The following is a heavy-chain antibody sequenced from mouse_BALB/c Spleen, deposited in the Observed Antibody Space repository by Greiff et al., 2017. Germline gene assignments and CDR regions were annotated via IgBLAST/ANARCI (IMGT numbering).Heavy chain of an antibody. J-gene: IGHJ4*01. V-gene: IGHV1S127*01. CDR1: GYSFTSYW. D-gene: IGHD2-4*01. CDR3: ARPDYDVDFAMDY. CDR2: IDPSDSET. Sequence: VQLQQSGPQLVRPGASVKISCKASGYSFTSYWMHWVKQRPGQGLEWIGMIDPSDSETRLNQKFKDKATLTVDKSSSTAYMQLSSPTSEDSAVYDCARPDYDVDFAMDYWGQGTSVTVSS.